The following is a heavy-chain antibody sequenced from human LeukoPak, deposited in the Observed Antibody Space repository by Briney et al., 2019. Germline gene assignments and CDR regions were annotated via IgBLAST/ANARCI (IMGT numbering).Heavy chain of an antibody. CDR1: GYTFTAYY. Sequence: RASVKVSCKASGYTFTAYYMHWVRQAPGQGLEWMGWINLNSGDTNYAQKFQGRVTMTRDTSISTAYMELSRLKSDDTAVFYCARGVTARGFYYYMDVWGKGTTVTISS. J-gene: IGHJ6*03. CDR2: INLNSGDT. V-gene: IGHV1-2*02. D-gene: IGHD2-21*02. CDR3: ARGVTARGFYYYMDV.